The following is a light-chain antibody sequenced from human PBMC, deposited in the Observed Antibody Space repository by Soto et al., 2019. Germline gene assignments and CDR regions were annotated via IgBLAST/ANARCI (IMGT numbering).Light chain of an antibody. CDR1: QSVGSY. J-gene: IGKJ3*01. V-gene: IGKV3-11*01. Sequence: EIVLTQSPATLSLSPGERATLSCRASQSVGSYLAWYQHKPGQAPRLLIYNASNRATGIPARFSGSGSGTDFTLTISSLEPEDFAVYYCQQRSTWPIFTFGPGTKVDI. CDR3: QQRSTWPIFT. CDR2: NAS.